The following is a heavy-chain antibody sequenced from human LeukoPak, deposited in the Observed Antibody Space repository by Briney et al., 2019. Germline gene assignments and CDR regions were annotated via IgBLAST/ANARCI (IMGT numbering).Heavy chain of an antibody. CDR2: IYYSGST. D-gene: IGHD5-24*01. CDR1: GGSISSYY. V-gene: IGHV4-59*01. CDR3: ARADGYNYLDVYFDY. J-gene: IGHJ4*02. Sequence: PSETLSLTCTVSGGSISSYYWSWIRQPPGKGLEWIGYIYYSGSTNYNPSLKSRVTISVDTSKNQFSLKLSPVTAADTAVYYCARADGYNYLDVYFDYWGQGTLVTVSS.